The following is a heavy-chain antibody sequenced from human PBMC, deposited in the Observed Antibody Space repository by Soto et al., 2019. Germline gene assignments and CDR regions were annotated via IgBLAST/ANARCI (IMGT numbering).Heavy chain of an antibody. V-gene: IGHV1-69*13. Sequence: VASVKVSCKASGGTFSSYAISWVRQAPGQGLEWMGGIIPIFGTANYATKFQGRVTITADESTSTAYMELSSLRSEDTAVYYCARDYYYDRSGYYCRVPSKHGGEGTMVAVYS. CDR3: ARDYYYDRSGYYCRVPSKH. D-gene: IGHD3-22*01. CDR2: IIPIFGTA. J-gene: IGHJ1*01. CDR1: GGTFSSYA.